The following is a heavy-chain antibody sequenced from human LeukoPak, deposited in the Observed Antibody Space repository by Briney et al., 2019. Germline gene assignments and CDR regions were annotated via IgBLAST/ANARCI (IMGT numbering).Heavy chain of an antibody. D-gene: IGHD2-15*01. CDR3: TTIGGYDSYYGMDV. CDR1: GFTFSNAW. Sequence: GGSLRVSCAASGFTFSNAWISWVRQAPGQGLLWVGRIKSKTDGGTTDYAAPVKGRFTISRDDSKNTLYLQMNSLKTEDTAVYYCTTIGGYDSYYGMDVWGQGTTVTVSS. J-gene: IGHJ6*02. CDR2: IKSKTDGGTT. V-gene: IGHV3-15*01.